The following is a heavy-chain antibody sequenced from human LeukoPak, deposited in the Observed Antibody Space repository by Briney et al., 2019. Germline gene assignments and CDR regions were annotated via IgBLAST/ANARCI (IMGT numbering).Heavy chain of an antibody. V-gene: IGHV3-15*01. CDR3: TTSLYYYDSIGYFYY. Sequence: GGSLRLSCAASGFTFNNAWMTWVRQAPGKGLEWVGRIKTAAEGGTTEYAAPVKGRFTISRDDSKNTLYLQMNSLKTEDTAVYYCTTSLYYYDSIGYFYYWGQGSLVSVSS. J-gene: IGHJ4*02. CDR2: IKTAAEGGTT. D-gene: IGHD3-22*01. CDR1: GFTFNNAW.